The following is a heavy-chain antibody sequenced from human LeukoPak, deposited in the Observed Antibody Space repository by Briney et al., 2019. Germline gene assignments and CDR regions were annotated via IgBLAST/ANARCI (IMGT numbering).Heavy chain of an antibody. CDR1: GFTFGDYA. V-gene: IGHV3-11*04. J-gene: IGHJ4*02. Sequence: GGSLRLSCTASGFTFGDYAMSWFRQAPGRGLEWVSYISPSGSTIYYTDSVKGRFTISRDNAKSSLFLQMNSLRAEDTAVYYCAQSFDNWGQGILVTVSS. CDR2: ISPSGSTI. CDR3: AQSFDN.